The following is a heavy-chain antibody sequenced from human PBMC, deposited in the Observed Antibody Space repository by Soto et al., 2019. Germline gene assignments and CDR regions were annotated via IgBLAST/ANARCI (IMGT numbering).Heavy chain of an antibody. CDR1: GGSFSGYY. Sequence: EPLSLTCAVYGGSFSGYYWSWIRQPPGKGLEWIGEINHSGSTNYNPSLKSRVTISVDTSKNQFSLKLSSVTAADTAVYYCARGSGLYCSGGSCLYYFDYWGQGTLVTVSS. CDR3: ARGSGLYCSGGSCLYYFDY. CDR2: INHSGST. J-gene: IGHJ4*02. D-gene: IGHD2-15*01. V-gene: IGHV4-34*01.